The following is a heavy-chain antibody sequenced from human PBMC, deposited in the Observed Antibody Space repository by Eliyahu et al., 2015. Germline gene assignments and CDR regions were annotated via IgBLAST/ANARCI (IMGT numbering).Heavy chain of an antibody. Sequence: QVQLQQWGAGLLKLSETLSXTCAVXGGXFXXYXWSWIRQPPGKGLXXIGEIXHSGSTNYNPSLKSRVTISVDTSKNQFSLKLSSVTAADTAVYYCARGLPLPWIIRRAAAAGDYWGQGTLVTVSS. D-gene: IGHD6-13*01. J-gene: IGHJ4*02. CDR1: GGXFXXYX. CDR3: ARGLPLPWIIRRAAAAGDY. CDR2: IXHSGST. V-gene: IGHV4-34*01.